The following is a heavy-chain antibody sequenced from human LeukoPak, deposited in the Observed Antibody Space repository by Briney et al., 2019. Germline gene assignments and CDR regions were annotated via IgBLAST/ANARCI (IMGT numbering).Heavy chain of an antibody. CDR2: IYYSGST. CDR1: GDSISSSSYY. D-gene: IGHD3-16*02. V-gene: IGHV4-39*07. J-gene: IGHJ4*02. Sequence: SETLSLTCTVSGDSISSSSYYWGWIRQPPGKGLEWIGSIYYSGSTYYNPSLKSRVTISVDTSKNQFSLKLSSVTAADTAVYYCARDPYDYVWGSYRSWGQGTLVTVSS. CDR3: ARDPYDYVWGSYRS.